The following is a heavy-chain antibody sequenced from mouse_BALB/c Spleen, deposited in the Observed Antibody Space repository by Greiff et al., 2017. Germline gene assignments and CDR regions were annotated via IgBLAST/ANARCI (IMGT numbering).Heavy chain of an antibody. CDR1: GFTFSSYT. V-gene: IGHV5-12-2*01. Sequence: EVKLVESGGGLVQPGGSLKLSCAASGFTFSSYTMSWVRQTPEKRLEWVAYISNGGGSTYYPDTVKGRFTISRDNAKNTLYLQMSSLKSEDTAMYYCASQRVYYAMDYWGQGTSVTVSS. J-gene: IGHJ4*01. CDR2: ISNGGGST. CDR3: ASQRVYYAMDY.